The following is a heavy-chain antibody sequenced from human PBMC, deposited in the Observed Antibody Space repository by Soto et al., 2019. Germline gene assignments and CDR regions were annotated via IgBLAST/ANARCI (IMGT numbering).Heavy chain of an antibody. V-gene: IGHV3-30-3*01. J-gene: IGHJ3*02. Sequence: QVQLVESGGGVVQPGRSLRLSCAASGFTFSSYAMHWVRQAPGKGLEWVAVISYDGSNKYYADSVKGRFTISRDNSKNTLYLQMNSLRAEDTAVYYCVREEGDCSGGGCYPDAFDIWGQGTMVTVSS. CDR3: VREEGDCSGGGCYPDAFDI. D-gene: IGHD2-15*01. CDR2: ISYDGSNK. CDR1: GFTFSSYA.